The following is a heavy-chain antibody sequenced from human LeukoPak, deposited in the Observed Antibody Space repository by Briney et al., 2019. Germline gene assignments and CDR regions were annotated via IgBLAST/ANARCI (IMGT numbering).Heavy chain of an antibody. V-gene: IGHV1-2*02. CDR2: INPNSGGT. J-gene: IGHJ4*02. D-gene: IGHD2-2*02. Sequence: ASVKVSCKASGYTFTGYYMHWVRQAPGQGLEWMGWINPNSGGTNYAQKFQGRVTMTRDTSISTAYMELSRLRSDDTAVYYCARPYCSSTSCYTWFDYWGQGTLVTVSS. CDR3: ARPYCSSTSCYTWFDY. CDR1: GYTFTGYY.